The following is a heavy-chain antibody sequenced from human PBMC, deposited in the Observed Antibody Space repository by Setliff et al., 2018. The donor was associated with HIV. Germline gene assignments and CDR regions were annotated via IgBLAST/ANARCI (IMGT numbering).Heavy chain of an antibody. CDR3: ARAPPGYGDSNDY. CDR1: GGSVGSGSYY. Sequence: PSETLSLTCTVSGGSVGSGSYYWSWVRRPPGKGLEWIGYIYYTGSTNYNPSLKSRLTISVDTSQNHFSLKLRSVPAADTAVYYCARAPPGYGDSNDYWGQGTLVTVSS. CDR2: IYYTGST. V-gene: IGHV4-61*03. D-gene: IGHD4-17*01. J-gene: IGHJ4*02.